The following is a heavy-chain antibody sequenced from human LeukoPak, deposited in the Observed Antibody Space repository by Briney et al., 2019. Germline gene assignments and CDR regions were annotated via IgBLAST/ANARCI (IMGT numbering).Heavy chain of an antibody. CDR2: INPSGGST. Sequence: ASVKVPCKASGGTFSSYAISWVRQAPGQGLEWMGIINPSGGSTSYAQKFQGRVTMTRDTSTSTVYMELSSLRSEDTAVYYCARGLQGMATIVDAFDIWGQGTKVTVSS. J-gene: IGHJ3*02. D-gene: IGHD5-24*01. CDR1: GGTFSSYA. CDR3: ARGLQGMATIVDAFDI. V-gene: IGHV1-46*01.